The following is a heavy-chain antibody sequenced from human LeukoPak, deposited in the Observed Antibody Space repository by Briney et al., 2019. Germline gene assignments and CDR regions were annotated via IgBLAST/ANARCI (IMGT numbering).Heavy chain of an antibody. CDR2: IYHSGST. D-gene: IGHD4-17*01. CDR3: ARAPEYGDPHYFDY. Sequence: SETLSFTCAVSGGSISSGGSSWSWIRQPPGKGLEWIGYIYHSGSTYYNPSLKSRVTISVDRSKNQFSLKLSSVTAADTAVYYCARAPEYGDPHYFDYWGQGTLVTVSS. CDR1: GGSISSGGSS. J-gene: IGHJ4*02. V-gene: IGHV4-30-2*01.